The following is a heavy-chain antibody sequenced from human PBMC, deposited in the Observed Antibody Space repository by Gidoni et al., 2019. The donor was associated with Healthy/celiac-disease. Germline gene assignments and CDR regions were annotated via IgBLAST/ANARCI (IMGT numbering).Heavy chain of an antibody. CDR2: ISWNSGSI. D-gene: IGHD3-10*01. J-gene: IGHJ4*02. CDR3: AKDILGDGSGSYYDY. Sequence: EVQLVESGGGLVQPGRTLRLSCAASGFTFDDYAMHGVRQAPGKGRGWVSVISWNSGSIGYADSVKGRFTISRDNAKNSLYLQMNSLRAEATALYYCAKDILGDGSGSYYDYWGQGTLVTVSS. V-gene: IGHV3-9*01. CDR1: GFTFDDYA.